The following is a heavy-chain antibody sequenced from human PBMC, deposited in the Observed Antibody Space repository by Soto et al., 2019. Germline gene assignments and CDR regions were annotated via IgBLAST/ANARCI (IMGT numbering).Heavy chain of an antibody. CDR3: TTADRNGLPFDI. Sequence: GGSLRLSCAASGFTFSNAWMSWVRQAPGKGLEWVGRIKSKTDGGTTDYAAPVKGRFTISRDDSKNTLYLQMNSLKTEDTAVYYCTTADRNGLPFDIWGQGTMVTVSS. D-gene: IGHD1-1*01. CDR1: GFTFSNAW. CDR2: IKSKTDGGTT. V-gene: IGHV3-15*01. J-gene: IGHJ3*02.